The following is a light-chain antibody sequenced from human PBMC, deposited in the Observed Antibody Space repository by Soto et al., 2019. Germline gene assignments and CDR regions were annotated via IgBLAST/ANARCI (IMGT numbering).Light chain of an antibody. Sequence: EIVLTQSPGTLSLSPGERATLSCRASQSVSSSYLAWYQQKPGQAPRLLIYGASSRATGIPDRFIGSGSGTDFTLTISRLEPEDFAVYYCHQYVSSPLTFGGGTKVEIK. CDR3: HQYVSSPLT. CDR2: GAS. CDR1: QSVSSSY. J-gene: IGKJ4*01. V-gene: IGKV3-20*01.